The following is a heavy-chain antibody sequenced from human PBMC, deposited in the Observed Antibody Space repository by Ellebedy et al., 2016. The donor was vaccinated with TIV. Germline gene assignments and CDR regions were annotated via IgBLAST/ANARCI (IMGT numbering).Heavy chain of an antibody. J-gene: IGHJ3*02. CDR1: GYTFTSYY. CDR3: ATDLRYCTNGVCFKRYDAFDI. V-gene: IGHV1-3*01. CDR2: INAGDDHT. Sequence: ASVKVSCKASGYTFTSYYMHWVRQAPGQRLEWMGWINAGDDHTKYSQKFLGRVTLARDTSASTAYMELSSLRSEDTAVYYCATDLRYCTNGVCFKRYDAFDIWGQGTMVTVSS. D-gene: IGHD2-8*01.